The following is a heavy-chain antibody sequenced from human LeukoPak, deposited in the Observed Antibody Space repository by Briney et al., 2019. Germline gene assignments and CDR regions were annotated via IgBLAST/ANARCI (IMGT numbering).Heavy chain of an antibody. CDR1: GDSIYSYY. Sequence: SETLSLTCTVSGDSIYSYYWVWVRQPAGKQLEWIGHVSTSGSGGSTTYSPSLKGRVTISLDKSKNQFSLKLTSVTAADTAVYYCARLISGSGGYWYFDLWGRGTLVTVSS. D-gene: IGHD2-15*01. CDR2: VSTSGSGGST. J-gene: IGHJ2*01. CDR3: ARLISGSGGYWYFDL. V-gene: IGHV4-4*07.